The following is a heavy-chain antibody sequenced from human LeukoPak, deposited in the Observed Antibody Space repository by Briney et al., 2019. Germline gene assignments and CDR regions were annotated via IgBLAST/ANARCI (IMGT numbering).Heavy chain of an antibody. D-gene: IGHD2-2*01. CDR3: ARERLVPAAFDY. V-gene: IGHV3-30-3*01. J-gene: IGHJ4*02. Sequence: GGSLRLSCAASGFTFSSYAMHWVRQAPGKGLEWVAVISYDGSNKYYADSVKGRFTISRDNSKNTLYLQMNSPRAEDTAVYYCARERLVPAAFDYWGQGTLVTVSS. CDR1: GFTFSSYA. CDR2: ISYDGSNK.